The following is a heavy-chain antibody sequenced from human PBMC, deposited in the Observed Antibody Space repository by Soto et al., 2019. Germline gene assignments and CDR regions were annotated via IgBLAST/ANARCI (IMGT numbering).Heavy chain of an antibody. J-gene: IGHJ6*02. CDR2: INPNSGGT. Sequence: ASVKVSCKASGSTFTGYYMHWVRQAPGQGLEWMGWINPNSGGTNYAQKFQGWVTMTRDTSISTAYMELSRLRSDDTAVYYCARTGDTYYYDSSGVHGMDVWGQGTTVTVSS. D-gene: IGHD3-22*01. V-gene: IGHV1-2*04. CDR1: GSTFTGYY. CDR3: ARTGDTYYYDSSGVHGMDV.